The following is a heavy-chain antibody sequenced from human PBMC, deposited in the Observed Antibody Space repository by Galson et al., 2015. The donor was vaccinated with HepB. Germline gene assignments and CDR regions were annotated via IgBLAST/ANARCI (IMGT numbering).Heavy chain of an antibody. CDR3: ARDLGATMIVDAFDI. V-gene: IGHV1-2*06. D-gene: IGHD3-22*01. CDR1: GYTFTGYY. CDR2: INPNSGGT. J-gene: IGHJ3*02. Sequence: VKVSCKASGYTFTGYYMHWVRQAPGQGLEWMGRINPNSGGTNYAQKFQGRVTMTRDTSISTAYMELSRLRSDDTAVYYCARDLGATMIVDAFDIWGQGTMVTVSS.